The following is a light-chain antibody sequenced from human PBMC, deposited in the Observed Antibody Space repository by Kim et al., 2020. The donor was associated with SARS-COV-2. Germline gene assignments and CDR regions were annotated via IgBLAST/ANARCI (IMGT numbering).Light chain of an antibody. CDR3: GTWDSSLSAV. J-gene: IGLJ3*02. V-gene: IGLV1-51*01. CDR1: SSNIGNNY. CDR2: DNN. Sequence: PGKKVTIVCSGSSSNIGNNYVSWYQQLPGTAPKLLIYDNNKRPSGIPDRFSGSKSGTSATLGITGLQTGDEADYYCGTWDSSLSAVFGGGTKLTVL.